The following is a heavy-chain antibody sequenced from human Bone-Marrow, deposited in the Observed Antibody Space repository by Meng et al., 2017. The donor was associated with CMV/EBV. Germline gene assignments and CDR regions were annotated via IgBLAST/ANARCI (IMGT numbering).Heavy chain of an antibody. Sequence: GESLKISCAASGFTFSSYGMHWVRQAPGKGLEWVAVIWYDGSNKYYADSVKGRFTISRDNSKNTLYLQMNSLRAEDTAVYYCAKDRCSSNSCYIGGGHGMDVWGQGTTVTVSS. D-gene: IGHD2-2*02. CDR2: IWYDGSNK. J-gene: IGHJ6*02. CDR3: AKDRCSSNSCYIGGGHGMDV. CDR1: GFTFSSYG. V-gene: IGHV3-33*06.